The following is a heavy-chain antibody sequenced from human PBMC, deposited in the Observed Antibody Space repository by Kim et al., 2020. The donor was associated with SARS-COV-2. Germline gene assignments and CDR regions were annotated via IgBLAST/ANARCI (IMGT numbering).Heavy chain of an antibody. Sequence: GGSLRLSCAASVFTFSSYSMNWVRQAPGKGLEWVSYISSSSSTIYYADSVKGRFTISRDNAKNSLYLQMNSLRDEDTAVYYCARVGGRITIFGVVIKGSELGYYGMDVWGQGTTVTVSS. CDR3: ARVGGRITIFGVVIKGSELGYYGMDV. CDR1: VFTFSSYS. CDR2: ISSSSSTI. D-gene: IGHD3-3*01. V-gene: IGHV3-48*02. J-gene: IGHJ6*02.